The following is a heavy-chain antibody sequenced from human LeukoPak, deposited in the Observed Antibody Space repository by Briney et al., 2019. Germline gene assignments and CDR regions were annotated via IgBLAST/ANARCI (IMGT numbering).Heavy chain of an antibody. J-gene: IGHJ3*02. CDR2: IYHSGST. V-gene: IGHV4-38-2*02. Sequence: SETLSLTCTVSGYSISSGYYWGWIRQPPGEGLEWIGSIYHSGSTYYNPSLKSRVTISVDTSKNQFSLKLSSVTAADTAVYYCARAVGANVDGGTRFDIWGQGTMVTVSS. CDR1: GYSISSGYY. CDR3: ARAVGANVDGGTRFDI. D-gene: IGHD1-26*01.